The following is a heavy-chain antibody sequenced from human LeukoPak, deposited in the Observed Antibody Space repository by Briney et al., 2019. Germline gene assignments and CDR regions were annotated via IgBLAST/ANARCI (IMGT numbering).Heavy chain of an antibody. CDR1: GGSIITSSYY. V-gene: IGHV4-39*01. Sequence: SETLSLTCTVSGGSIITSSYYWAWIRQPPGKGLEWIGSIYYSGNTYYNSSLESRVTISADTSDKHFSLELTSVTAADTAVYYCARPRSLAAPSSWFDPWGQGTLVIVSS. J-gene: IGHJ5*02. D-gene: IGHD2-15*01. CDR3: ARPRSLAAPSSWFDP. CDR2: IYYSGNT.